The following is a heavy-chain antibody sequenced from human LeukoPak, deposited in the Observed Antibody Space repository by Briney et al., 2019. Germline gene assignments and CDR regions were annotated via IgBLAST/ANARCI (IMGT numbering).Heavy chain of an antibody. V-gene: IGHV1-8*01. Sequence: ASVTVSCKASGYTFASYDINWVRQAPGQGLGWMGWMNPDSTNTGYAQKFQGRVTMTRDTSMSTAYMELSSLTSEDTAVYYCARVPSLGYCSGGSCYRFDHWGQGTLVAVFS. D-gene: IGHD2-15*01. CDR3: ARVPSLGYCSGGSCYRFDH. J-gene: IGHJ4*02. CDR2: MNPDSTNT. CDR1: GYTFASYD.